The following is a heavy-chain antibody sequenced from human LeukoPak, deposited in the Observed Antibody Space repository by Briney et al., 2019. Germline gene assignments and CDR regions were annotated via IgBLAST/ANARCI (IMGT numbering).Heavy chain of an antibody. CDR3: ARRAGAYSHPYDY. Sequence: GGSLRLSCAASGFTFTTYWMSWVRQFPGKGLQWVANINQDGTEKYYVDSVKGRFTISRDNAKNSLYLQMNSLRVEDTAVYYCARRAGAYSHPYDYWGQGTLDTVSS. CDR2: INQDGTEK. D-gene: IGHD4/OR15-4a*01. J-gene: IGHJ4*02. CDR1: GFTFTTYW. V-gene: IGHV3-7*03.